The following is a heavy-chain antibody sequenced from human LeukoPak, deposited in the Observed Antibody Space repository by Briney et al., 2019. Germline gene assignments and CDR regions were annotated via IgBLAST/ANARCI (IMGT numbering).Heavy chain of an antibody. V-gene: IGHV1-2*02. CDR1: GYIFTHYY. Sequence: ASVKVSCKASGYIFTHYYLHWVRQAPGQRPEWMGWINPNNGDTNYAQKCQGRVTMASGTSISTAYMELSRLRSDDTAVYYCARAIAVAGNYYYYMDVWGKGTTVAVSS. CDR3: ARAIAVAGNYYYYMDV. CDR2: INPNNGDT. J-gene: IGHJ6*03. D-gene: IGHD6-19*01.